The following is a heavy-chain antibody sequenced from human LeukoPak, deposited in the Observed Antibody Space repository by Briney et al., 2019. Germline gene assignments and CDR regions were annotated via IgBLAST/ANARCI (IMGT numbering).Heavy chain of an antibody. CDR2: FDPEDGET. V-gene: IGHV1-24*01. D-gene: IGHD6-19*01. J-gene: IGHJ4*02. Sequence: ASVKVSCKVSGYTLTELSMHRVRQAPGKGLEWMGRFDPEDGETIYAQKFQGRVTVTEDTSTNTAYMELSSLRSEDTAVYYCATADVAVAGTPDYWGQGTLVTVSS. CDR1: GYTLTELS. CDR3: ATADVAVAGTPDY.